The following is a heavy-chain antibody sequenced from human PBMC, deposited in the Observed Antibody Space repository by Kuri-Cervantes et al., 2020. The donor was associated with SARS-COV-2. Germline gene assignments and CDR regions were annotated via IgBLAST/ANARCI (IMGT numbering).Heavy chain of an antibody. V-gene: IGHV5-10-1*01. CDR1: GYSFTSYW. J-gene: IGHJ6*02. D-gene: IGHD2-2*02. Sequence: KVSCKGSGYSFTSYWISWVRQMPGKGLEWMGRIDPSDSYTNYSPSFQGHVTISADKSISTAYLQWSSLKASDTATYYCARLPCSSTSCYTRYDYYGMDVWGQGTTVTVSS. CDR3: ARLPCSSTSCYTRYDYYGMDV. CDR2: IDPSDSYT.